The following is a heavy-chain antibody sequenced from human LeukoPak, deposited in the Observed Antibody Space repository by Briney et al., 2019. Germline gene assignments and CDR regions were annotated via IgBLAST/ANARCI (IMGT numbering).Heavy chain of an antibody. CDR1: GYTFTSYD. J-gene: IGHJ4*02. CDR2: MNPNSGNT. D-gene: IGHD3-22*01. V-gene: IGHV1-8*01. CDR3: ARFSYYYDSSGYYPDY. Sequence: ASVKVSCKASGYTFTSYDINWVRQATGQGLEWMGWMNPNSGNTGYARKFQGRVTMTRNTSISTAYMELSSLRSEDTAVYYCARFSYYYDSSGYYPDYWGQGTLVTVSS.